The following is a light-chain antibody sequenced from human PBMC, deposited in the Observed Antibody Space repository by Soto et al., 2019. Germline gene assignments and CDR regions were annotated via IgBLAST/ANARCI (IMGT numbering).Light chain of an antibody. CDR1: QSVSSSY. Sequence: EIVLTQSPGTLSLSPGERATLSCRASQSVSSSYLAWYQQKPDQAPRLLIYGASSRATGIPDRFSGSGSWTDFSLTISSLEPEDFEAYYCQQYGSSPQTFGQGTKVEIK. V-gene: IGKV3-20*01. CDR3: QQYGSSPQT. J-gene: IGKJ1*01. CDR2: GAS.